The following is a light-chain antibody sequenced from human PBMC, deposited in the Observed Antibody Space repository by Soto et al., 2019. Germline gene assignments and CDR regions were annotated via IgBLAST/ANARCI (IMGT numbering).Light chain of an antibody. Sequence: DIQMTQSPSSLSASVGDRVTITCQASQDISNYLNWYQQKPGKAPKLLIYDASNLETGVPSRFSGSGSGTDFTFTISSLQPEDIATYYCQQYDNLPFTFGPGTTVDFK. V-gene: IGKV1-33*01. CDR1: QDISNY. CDR3: QQYDNLPFT. CDR2: DAS. J-gene: IGKJ3*01.